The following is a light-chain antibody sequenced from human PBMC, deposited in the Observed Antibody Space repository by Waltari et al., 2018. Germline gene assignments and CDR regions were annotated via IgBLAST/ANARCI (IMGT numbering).Light chain of an antibody. V-gene: IGLV1-36*01. CDR3: AVWDDTVSGYV. CDR1: SSNIGNNA. CDR2: YDD. J-gene: IGLJ1*01. Sequence: QSVLTQPPSVSEAPKQRVTISCSGSSSNIGNNAVNWYQQLPGKSPKLLIYYDDLLSSGVSDRFSGSKSGTSASLAISGLQSEDEADYYYAVWDDTVSGYVFGSGTKVTVL.